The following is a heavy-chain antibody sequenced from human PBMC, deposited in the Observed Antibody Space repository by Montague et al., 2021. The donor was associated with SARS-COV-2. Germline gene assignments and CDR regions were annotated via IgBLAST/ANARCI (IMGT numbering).Heavy chain of an antibody. D-gene: IGHD2/OR15-2a*01. CDR2: LYYGGSI. CDR3: ARAYYGVNDAFDI. J-gene: IGHJ3*02. Sequence: SETLSLTCTVSGGSVNSGSLYWSWIRQPPGKGLEWIGYLYYGGSINYNPSLKSRVTISVDTSKNDFSLKLSSVTAADTAVCFCARAYYGVNDAFDIWGHGIMVTVSS. CDR1: GGSVNSGSLY. V-gene: IGHV4-61*03.